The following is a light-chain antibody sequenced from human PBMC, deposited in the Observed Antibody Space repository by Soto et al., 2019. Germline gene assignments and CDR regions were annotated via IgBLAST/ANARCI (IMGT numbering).Light chain of an antibody. CDR1: QTISSW. J-gene: IGKJ4*01. V-gene: IGKV1-5*01. CDR3: QHYNGH. Sequence: DIQITQSPSTLSASVGDRVTITCRASQTISSWLAWYQQKPGKAPKVLIYDASTLESGVPSRFSGGRSGTEFTLSISSLQPDDFATYYCQHYNGHFGGGTKVDI. CDR2: DAS.